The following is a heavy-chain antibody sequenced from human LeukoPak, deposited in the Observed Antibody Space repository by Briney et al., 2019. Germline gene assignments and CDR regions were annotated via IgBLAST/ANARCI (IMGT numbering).Heavy chain of an antibody. J-gene: IGHJ4*02. CDR1: GFTFSDYY. D-gene: IGHD5-12*01. CDR3: ARDGMSDYDYFDY. CDR2: ISSSSSFT. Sequence: PGGSLRLSCAASGFTFSDYYMSWVRQAPGKGLEWVSYISSSSSFTNHADSVKGRFTISRDNAKNSLYLHVNSLRAEDTAVYYCARDGMSDYDYFDYWGQGTLVTVSS. V-gene: IGHV3-11*05.